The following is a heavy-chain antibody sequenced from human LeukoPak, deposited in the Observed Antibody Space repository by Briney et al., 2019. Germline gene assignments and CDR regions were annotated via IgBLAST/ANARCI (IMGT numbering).Heavy chain of an antibody. CDR3: ARDFSNENWFDP. CDR1: GGSISSSSYY. J-gene: IGHJ5*02. D-gene: IGHD1-1*01. CDR2: IYYNGST. V-gene: IGHV4-39*07. Sequence: PSETLSLTCTVSGGSISSSSYYWGWIRQPPGKGLEWIGSIYYNGSTYYNPSLKSRVTITVDTSKNQFSLKLSSVTAADTAVYYCARDFSNENWFDPWGQGTLVTVSS.